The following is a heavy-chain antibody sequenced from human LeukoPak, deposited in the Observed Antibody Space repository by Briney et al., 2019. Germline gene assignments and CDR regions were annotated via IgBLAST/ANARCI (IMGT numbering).Heavy chain of an antibody. V-gene: IGHV3-23*01. J-gene: IGHJ4*02. CDR1: GFTFSSYG. D-gene: IGHD3-10*01. Sequence: PGGSLRLSCAASGFTFSSYGMTWVRQAPGKGLEWVSQISGSGNTIYYADSVKGRFTISRDNSKNTLYLQMNSLRAEDTALYYCARGYYGSGNYPLIDYWGQGTLVTVSS. CDR3: ARGYYGSGNYPLIDY. CDR2: ISGSGNTI.